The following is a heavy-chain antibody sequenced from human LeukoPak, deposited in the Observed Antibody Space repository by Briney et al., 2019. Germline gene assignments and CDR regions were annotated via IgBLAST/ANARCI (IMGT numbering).Heavy chain of an antibody. CDR1: GFTFCSFG. Sequence: GGSLTVYCAATGFTFCSFGMLWLRQAPGKGREWGAVLWYDGGNKAYTDSVKGRFTISRDNSKNTLYLQMNSLRAEDTAVYYCATSSSSWYYFDYWGQGTLVTVSS. CDR2: LWYDGGNK. CDR3: ATSSSSWYYFDY. J-gene: IGHJ4*02. D-gene: IGHD6-13*01. V-gene: IGHV3-33*01.